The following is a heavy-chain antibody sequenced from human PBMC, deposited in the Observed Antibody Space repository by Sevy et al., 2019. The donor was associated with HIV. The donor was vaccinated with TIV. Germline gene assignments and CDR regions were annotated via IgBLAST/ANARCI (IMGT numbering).Heavy chain of an antibody. V-gene: IGHV3-33*06. J-gene: IGHJ4*02. Sequence: GGSLRLSCAAAGFTFSSYAMHWVRQAPGKGLEWVAIIWSDGAYQYHGDSVKGRFTISRDNSKNTLYLQMNSLRVEDTAVYYCAQGGYYYDNAAYYAFDSWGQGTLVTVSS. CDR1: GFTFSSYA. CDR3: AQGGYYYDNAAYYAFDS. CDR2: IWSDGAYQ. D-gene: IGHD3-22*01.